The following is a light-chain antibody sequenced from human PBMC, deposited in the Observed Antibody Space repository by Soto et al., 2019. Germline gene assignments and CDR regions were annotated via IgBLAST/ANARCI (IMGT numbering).Light chain of an antibody. CDR1: QSINRF. CDR2: AAS. V-gene: IGKV1-39*01. Sequence: DIQMTQSPSSLSASVGDRVTITCRASQSINRFLNWYQQKPGKAPKLLIYAASSLQSGVPSRFSASEPGTDFAPTISSPQPEDFATYYGQQSYNPPSFTFSQGTRLESK. CDR3: QQSYNPPSFT. J-gene: IGKJ5*01.